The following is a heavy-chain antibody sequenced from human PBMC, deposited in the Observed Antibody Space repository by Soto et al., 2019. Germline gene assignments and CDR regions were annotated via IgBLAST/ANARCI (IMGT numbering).Heavy chain of an antibody. CDR3: ARGRPLLWFGELSPYYFDS. V-gene: IGHV4-61*08. J-gene: IGHJ4*02. Sequence: PSETLSLTCTVSGGSISNGGHYWSWIRQHPGKGLEWIGYIYSSGSTNYNPSLKSRVTISVDTSRNQFSLKLSSVTAADTAVYYCARGRPLLWFGELSPYYFDSWGRGTLVTVSS. D-gene: IGHD3-10*01. CDR2: IYSSGST. CDR1: GGSISNGGHY.